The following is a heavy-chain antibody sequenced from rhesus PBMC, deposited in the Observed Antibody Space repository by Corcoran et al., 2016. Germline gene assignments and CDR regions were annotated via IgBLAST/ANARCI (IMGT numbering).Heavy chain of an antibody. CDR1: GFSLSSSGMG. Sequence: QVTLKESGPALVKPTQTLTLTCSFSGFSLSSSGMGINWIRQPPGKALEWLAGLYWNGYKGYTISLKSRLTISKDTSKNQVVLTMTNMDPVDAATYYCARRNVWNNGIVDYWGQGVLVTVSS. J-gene: IGHJ4*01. CDR2: LYWNGYK. CDR3: ARRNVWNNGIVDY. D-gene: IGHD1-20*01. V-gene: IGHV2S1*01.